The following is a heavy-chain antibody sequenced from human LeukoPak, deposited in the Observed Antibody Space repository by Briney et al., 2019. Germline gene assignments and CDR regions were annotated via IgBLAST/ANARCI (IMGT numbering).Heavy chain of an antibody. CDR3: AKDVGDDSSGYYSLYFDY. CDR1: GFTFSSYA. Sequence: PGGSLRLSCAASGFTFSSYAMSWVRQAPGKGLEWVSAISGSGGSTYYADSVKGRFTISRDNSKNTLYLQMNSLRAEDTAVYYCAKDVGDDSSGYYSLYFDYRGQGTLVTVSS. J-gene: IGHJ4*02. V-gene: IGHV3-23*01. CDR2: ISGSGGST. D-gene: IGHD3-22*01.